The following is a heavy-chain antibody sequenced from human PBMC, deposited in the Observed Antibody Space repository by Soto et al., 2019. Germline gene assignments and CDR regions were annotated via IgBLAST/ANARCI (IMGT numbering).Heavy chain of an antibody. CDR1: GFTFSSYA. D-gene: IGHD3-22*01. CDR3: ARDGMRYYDSSGYWD. V-gene: IGHV3-30-3*01. J-gene: IGHJ4*02. CDR2: ISYDGSNK. Sequence: GGSLRLSCAASGFTFSSYAMHWVRQAPGKGLEWVAVISYDGSNKYYADSVKGRFTISRDNSKNTLYLQMNSLRAEDTAVYYCARDGMRYYDSSGYWDWGQGTLVTVSS.